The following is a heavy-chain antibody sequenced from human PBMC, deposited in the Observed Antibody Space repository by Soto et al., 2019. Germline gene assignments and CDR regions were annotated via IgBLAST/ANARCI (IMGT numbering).Heavy chain of an antibody. D-gene: IGHD5-12*01. V-gene: IGHV2-5*02. CDR1: GFSLSTGGVG. Sequence: SGPTLVNPTQTLTLTCTFSGFSLSTGGVGVGWVRQPPGKALEWLAFIYWDDDKRYNPSLKTRLTITKDTSKNLVVLIMTDMDPVDTATYFCAHRLTGSYTGWDTGIFDYSGQGTLVTVSS. J-gene: IGHJ4*02. CDR3: AHRLTGSYTGWDTGIFDY. CDR2: IYWDDDK.